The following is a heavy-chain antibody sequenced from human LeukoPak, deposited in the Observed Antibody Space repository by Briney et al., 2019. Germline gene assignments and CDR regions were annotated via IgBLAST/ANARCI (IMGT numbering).Heavy chain of an antibody. CDR1: LWTFSHYY. CDR2: ICSCSSYT. J-gene: IGHJ4*02. CDR3: ARVPRTTMVRGVIMAYYFDY. Sequence: PVGALPVSRLASLWTFSHYYLSGIRPAPGKGRAGVSYICSCSSYTNYADAVKGQFTMSRDNVKNSLYLPMNSLRDEDTAGYYCARVPRTTMVRGVIMAYYFDYCGEGSLVSVSS. V-gene: IGHV3-11*05. D-gene: IGHD3-10*01.